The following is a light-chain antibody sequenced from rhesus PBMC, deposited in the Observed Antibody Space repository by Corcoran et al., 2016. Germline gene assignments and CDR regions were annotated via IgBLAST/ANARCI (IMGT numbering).Light chain of an antibody. CDR1: QGISNA. J-gene: IGKJ2*01. CDR2: VAS. Sequence: DIQMSQSPSSLPAFVGDKVTITCRSSQGISNALAWYQQKPGKAPKLLIYVASSLESVVPSRLSGSISGKTFTLTSGSLQPKDFTPSCCQQGYNPPYSFDQGTKVEIK. V-gene: IGKV1-33*02. CDR3: QQGYNPPYS.